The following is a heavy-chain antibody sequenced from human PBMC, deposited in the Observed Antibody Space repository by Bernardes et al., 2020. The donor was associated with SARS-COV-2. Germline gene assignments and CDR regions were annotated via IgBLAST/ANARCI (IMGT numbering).Heavy chain of an antibody. CDR3: AREVPGAASRDFLDN. D-gene: IGHD3-10*01. Sequence: SETLSLTCTVSGGSMTTYYWGWLRQSAGKGLEWLGRIYTSGTTSYNPSLKSRITLSVDTSKNQFYLKLTSVTAADTAVYFCAREVPGAASRDFLDNWGQGTLVTVSS. V-gene: IGHV4-4*07. CDR1: GGSMTTYY. J-gene: IGHJ4*02. CDR2: IYTSGTT.